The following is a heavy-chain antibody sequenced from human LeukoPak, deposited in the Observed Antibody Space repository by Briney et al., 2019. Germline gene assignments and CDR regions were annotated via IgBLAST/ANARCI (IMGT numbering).Heavy chain of an antibody. CDR1: GFTFSSFW. Sequence: GGSLRLSCAASGFTFSSFWMTWVRQAPGKRLEYVANIKQDGTDKYYVGSVKGRFTISRDNAKNSLYLQMNSLRAEDTAVYYCARVRDSSGFDAFDIWGQGTMVTVSS. D-gene: IGHD3-22*01. V-gene: IGHV3-7*01. CDR3: ARVRDSSGFDAFDI. J-gene: IGHJ3*02. CDR2: IKQDGTDK.